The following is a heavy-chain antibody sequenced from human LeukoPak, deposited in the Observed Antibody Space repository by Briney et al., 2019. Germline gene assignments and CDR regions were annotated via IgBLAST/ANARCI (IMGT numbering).Heavy chain of an antibody. CDR3: ARGWYSSSWYKKGYFDY. J-gene: IGHJ4*02. CDR1: GGSISGYY. CDR2: INHSGST. D-gene: IGHD6-13*01. V-gene: IGHV4-34*01. Sequence: NTSETLSLTCTVSGGSISGYYWSWIRQPPGKGLEWIGEINHSGSTNYNPSLKSRVTISVDTSKNQFSLKLSSVTAADTAVYYCARGWYSSSWYKKGYFDYWGQGTLVTVSS.